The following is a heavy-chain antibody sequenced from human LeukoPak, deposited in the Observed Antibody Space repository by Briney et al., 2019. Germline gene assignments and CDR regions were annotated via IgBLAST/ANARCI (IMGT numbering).Heavy chain of an antibody. Sequence: PGGSLRLSCAASGFTVRGSYMSWVRQAPGKRLEWLSFIYVSGTTFYAASVKGRFTISRDNSKNTLFLQMNSLRADDTAVYYCARRSHSTIQYQDAFDIWGQGTMVTVSS. D-gene: IGHD2-2*01. CDR1: GFTVRGSY. CDR3: ARRSHSTIQYQDAFDI. CDR2: IYVSGTT. V-gene: IGHV3-53*01. J-gene: IGHJ3*02.